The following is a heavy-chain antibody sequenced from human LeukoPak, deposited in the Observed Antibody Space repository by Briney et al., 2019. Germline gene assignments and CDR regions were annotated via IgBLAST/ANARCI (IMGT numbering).Heavy chain of an antibody. CDR1: GFTFSSYA. J-gene: IGHJ6*02. Sequence: DPGGSLGLSCAASGFTFSSYAMSWVRQAPGKGLEWVSAISGSGGSTYYADSVKGRFTISRDNSKNTLYLQMNSLRAEDTAVYYCAKVGRDGYNYYYYYGMDVWGQGTTVTVSS. CDR2: ISGSGGST. V-gene: IGHV3-23*01. D-gene: IGHD5-24*01. CDR3: AKVGRDGYNYYYYYGMDV.